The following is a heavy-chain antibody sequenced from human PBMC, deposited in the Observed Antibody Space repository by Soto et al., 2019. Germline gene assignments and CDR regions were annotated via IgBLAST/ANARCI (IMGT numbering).Heavy chain of an antibody. D-gene: IGHD2-2*02. CDR3: ARATVYCSSTSCYTDGPTFDY. J-gene: IGHJ4*02. Sequence: PSETLSLTCTVSGGSISSYYWGWIRQPPGKGLEWIGYIYYSGSNNYNPSLKSRVTISVDTPKNQYSLKLSSVTAADTAVYYCARATVYCSSTSCYTDGPTFDYWGQGTLVTVSS. CDR2: IYYSGSN. CDR1: GGSISSYY. V-gene: IGHV4-59*01.